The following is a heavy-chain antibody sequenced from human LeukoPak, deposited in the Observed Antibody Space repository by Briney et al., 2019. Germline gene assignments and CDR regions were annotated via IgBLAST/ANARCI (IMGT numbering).Heavy chain of an antibody. Sequence: SETLSLTCTVSGGSISSGSYYWSWIRQPAGKGLEWIGRIYTSGSTNYNPSLKSRVTISVDTSKNQFSLKLSSVTAADTTVYYCARVIAAAGEYYFDYWGQGTLVTVSS. CDR3: ARVIAAAGEYYFDY. CDR1: GGSISSGSYY. J-gene: IGHJ4*02. CDR2: IYTSGST. V-gene: IGHV4-61*02. D-gene: IGHD6-13*01.